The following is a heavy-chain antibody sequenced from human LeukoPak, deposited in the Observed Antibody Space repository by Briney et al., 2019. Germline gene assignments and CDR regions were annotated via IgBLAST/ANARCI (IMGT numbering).Heavy chain of an antibody. D-gene: IGHD6-19*01. J-gene: IGHJ4*02. V-gene: IGHV4-34*01. CDR2: INHSGST. CDR1: GGSFSGYY. CDR3: ARALGGGWYFGY. Sequence: SETLSLTCAVYGGSFSGYYWSWIRQPPGKRLEWIGEINHSGSTNYNPSLKSRVTISVDTSKNQFSLKLSSVTAADTAVYYCARALGGGWYFGYWGQGTLVTVSS.